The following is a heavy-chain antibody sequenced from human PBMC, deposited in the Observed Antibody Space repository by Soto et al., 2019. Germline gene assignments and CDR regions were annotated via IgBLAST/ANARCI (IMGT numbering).Heavy chain of an antibody. Sequence: SVKVSCKASGYTFTSYYMHWVRQAPGQGLEWMGGIIPIFGTANYAQKFQGRVTITADKSTSTAYMELSSLRSEDTAVYYCARTRILGYCSSTSCYDFDYWGQGTLVTVSS. V-gene: IGHV1-69*06. CDR2: IIPIFGTA. CDR3: ARTRILGYCSSTSCYDFDY. CDR1: GYTFTSYY. D-gene: IGHD2-2*01. J-gene: IGHJ4*02.